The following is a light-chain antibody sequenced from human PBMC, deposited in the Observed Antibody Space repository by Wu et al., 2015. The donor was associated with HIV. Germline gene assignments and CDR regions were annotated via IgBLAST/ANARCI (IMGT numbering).Light chain of an antibody. V-gene: IGKV3-20*01. CDR2: GVS. CDR1: QTIRGSQ. Sequence: EIVLTRSPGTLSLSPGERATLSCRASQTIRGSQLAWYQQKPGQAPRLLINGVSKRATGIPDRLSGSGSGTDFTLIISRLEPEDFAVYYCQQYADSPYNFGQGTKLEIK. J-gene: IGKJ2*01. CDR3: QQYADSPYN.